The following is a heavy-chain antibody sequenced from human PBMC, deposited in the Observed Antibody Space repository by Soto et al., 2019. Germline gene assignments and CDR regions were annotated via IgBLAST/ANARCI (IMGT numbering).Heavy chain of an antibody. CDR2: ISGYNGNT. D-gene: IGHD3-16*02. CDR3: ARDYDYVWGRYRHVSDY. CDR1: GYTFTNYG. Sequence: QVQLVQSGAEVKKPGASAKVSCKASGYTFTNYGISWVRQAPGQGLEWMGWISGYNGNTDYAQKLQGRVTMTADTSTSTVYMELRSLRSDDTAVYYCARDYDYVWGRYRHVSDYWGQGTLVTVSS. V-gene: IGHV1-18*01. J-gene: IGHJ4*02.